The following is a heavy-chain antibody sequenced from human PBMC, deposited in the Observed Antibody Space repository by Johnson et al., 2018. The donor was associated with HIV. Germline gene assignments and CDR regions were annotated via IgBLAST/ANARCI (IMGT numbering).Heavy chain of an antibody. CDR3: VRRHYYDSSGYLDAFDI. D-gene: IGHD3-22*01. J-gene: IGHJ3*02. V-gene: IGHV3-66*04. CDR2: IYSGGDT. CDR1: GFTVRSNY. Sequence: VQLVESGGGLVQPGGSLRLSCAVSGFTVRSNYISWVRQAPGKGLEWVSVIYSGGDTYYADSMRGRLTISRDNSKNTVYLQMNSLRAEDTALYYCVRRHYYDSSGYLDAFDIWGQGTMVTVSS.